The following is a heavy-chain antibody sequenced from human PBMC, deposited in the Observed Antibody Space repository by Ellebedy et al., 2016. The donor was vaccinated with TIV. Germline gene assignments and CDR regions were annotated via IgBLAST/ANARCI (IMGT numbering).Heavy chain of an antibody. V-gene: IGHV4-39*01. Sequence: MPSETLSLTCAVSGGSLRHSSYYWGWIRQSPGKGLEWIGSVYYTGSAYYNPSLKSRVTMLVDTSRNEFSLNLTSLTAADTAKYYCVRPQGEVARTDYFDSWGQGILVTVSS. CDR1: GGSLRHSSYY. CDR3: VRPQGEVARTDYFDS. J-gene: IGHJ4*02. D-gene: IGHD5-12*01. CDR2: VYYTGSA.